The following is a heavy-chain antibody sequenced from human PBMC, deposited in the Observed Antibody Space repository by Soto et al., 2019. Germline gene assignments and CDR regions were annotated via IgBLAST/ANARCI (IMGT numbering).Heavy chain of an antibody. V-gene: IGHV4-61*01. D-gene: IGHD1-26*01. CDR3: AARVGATPPIH. CDR1: GGSVSSDSYH. J-gene: IGHJ4*02. CDR2: IYYSGTT. Sequence: QVQLEESGPGLVKPSETLSLRCTVSGGSVSSDSYHWFWVRQPPGKGLEWIGNIYYSGTTNYNPSLDSRVSMAVDTSKNQFSLQFRSVPAADPAVYYWAARVGATPPIHLGPGTLVIFSS.